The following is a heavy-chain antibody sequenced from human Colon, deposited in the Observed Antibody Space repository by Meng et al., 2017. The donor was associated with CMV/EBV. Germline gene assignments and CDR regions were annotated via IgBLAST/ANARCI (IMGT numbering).Heavy chain of an antibody. V-gene: IGHV3-7*01. CDR1: GLTFSTFW. J-gene: IGHJ6*02. Sequence: GESLKISCAASGLTFSTFWMSWVRQAPGKGLEWVANIKQDGSEKHYVDSVEGRFTISRDNAKNSLYLQMDSLRADDTAVYYCARDQEWELLQANYGMDVWGQGTTVTVSS. D-gene: IGHD1-26*01. CDR3: ARDQEWELLQANYGMDV. CDR2: IKQDGSEK.